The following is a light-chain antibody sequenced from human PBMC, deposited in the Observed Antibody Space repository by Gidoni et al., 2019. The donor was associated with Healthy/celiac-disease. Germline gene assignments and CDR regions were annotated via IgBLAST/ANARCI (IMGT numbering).Light chain of an antibody. CDR1: QRVSSN. V-gene: IGKV3-15*01. J-gene: IGKJ4*01. Sequence: EIVMTQSPATLSVYPGERATLSCRASQRVSSNLAWYQQKPGQAPRLLIYGASTRATGIPARFSGSGSGTEFTLTISSLQSEDFAVYYCQQYNNWPPLTFGGGTKVEIK. CDR2: GAS. CDR3: QQYNNWPPLT.